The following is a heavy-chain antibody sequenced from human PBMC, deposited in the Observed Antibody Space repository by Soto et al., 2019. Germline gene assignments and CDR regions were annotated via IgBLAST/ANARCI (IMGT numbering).Heavy chain of an antibody. D-gene: IGHD6-6*01. CDR3: AKLPARLSDLDD. J-gene: IGHJ4*02. V-gene: IGHV3-23*01. CDR1: GFRFSSYS. Sequence: EVQLLQSGGGLVQPGGSLRLSCVASGFRFSSYSMSWVRQAPGEGLEWVSDISGSGGGTYHADSVKGRFTISRDNSKNPLYRQRNGLGAEDSAVYYCAKLPARLSDLDDWGQGTLVTVSS. CDR2: ISGSGGGT.